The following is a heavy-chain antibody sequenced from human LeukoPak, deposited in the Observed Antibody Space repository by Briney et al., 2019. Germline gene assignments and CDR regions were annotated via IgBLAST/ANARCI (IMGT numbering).Heavy chain of an antibody. CDR3: ATVNFYYDDSGYLPFDH. V-gene: IGHV3-48*04. CDR2: ISADGGTT. D-gene: IGHD3-16*01. CDR1: GFTFKTCS. J-gene: IGHJ4*02. Sequence: GGSLRLSCEASGFTFKTCSMNWVRQAPGKGLEWISYISADGGTTNYADSVKGRFTMSRDNAQNSLFLQMEGLKVEDTAVYYCATVNFYYDDSGYLPFDHWGQGTLVVISS.